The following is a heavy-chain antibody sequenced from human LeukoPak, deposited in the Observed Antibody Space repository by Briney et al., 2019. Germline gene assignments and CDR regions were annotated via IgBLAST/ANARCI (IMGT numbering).Heavy chain of an antibody. V-gene: IGHV3-7*03. J-gene: IGHJ4*02. Sequence: PGGSLRLSCVASGFTFGKYWMSWVGQAPGKGLEWLANIKLDGSEKNYVDSVKGRFTISRDNTKNSLYLQMNSLRVEDTAVFYCARDQYDTWSRRGNFDSWGQGTLVIVSS. CDR3: ARDQYDTWSRRGNFDS. CDR2: IKLDGSEK. D-gene: IGHD3-3*01. CDR1: GFTFGKYW.